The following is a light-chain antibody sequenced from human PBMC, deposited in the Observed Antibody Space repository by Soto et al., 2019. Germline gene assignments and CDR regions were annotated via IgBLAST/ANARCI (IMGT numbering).Light chain of an antibody. CDR1: QSIRSY. CDR2: AAS. CDR3: QQTYSTPNT. Sequence: DIQMTQSPSSLSASVGDRVTITCRASQSIRSYLNWYQQKPGKAPNLLISAASSLQSGVPSRFSGSGSGTDFTLTISSLQPEDFATYFCQQTYSTPNTFGQGTKVEIK. V-gene: IGKV1-39*01. J-gene: IGKJ1*01.